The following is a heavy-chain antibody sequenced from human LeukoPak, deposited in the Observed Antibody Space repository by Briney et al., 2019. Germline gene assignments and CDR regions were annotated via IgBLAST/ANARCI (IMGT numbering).Heavy chain of an antibody. CDR1: GFTFSNAW. Sequence: GGSLRLSCAASGFTFSNAWMSWVRQAPGKGLEWIGRIKSKTDGGTTDYAAPVKGRFTISRDDSKNTLYLQVNSLKTEDTAVYYCTTDPQRGYYFDYWGQGTLVTVSS. V-gene: IGHV3-15*01. J-gene: IGHJ4*02. D-gene: IGHD5-24*01. CDR2: IKSKTDGGTT. CDR3: TTDPQRGYYFDY.